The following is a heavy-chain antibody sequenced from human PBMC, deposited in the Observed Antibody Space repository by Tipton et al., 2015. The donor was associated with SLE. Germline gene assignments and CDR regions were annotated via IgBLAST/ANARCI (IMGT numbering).Heavy chain of an antibody. Sequence: SLRLSCAASGFTFSPYVMHWVRQASGKGLEYVAAISSDGGTAYYADSVKGRFTISRDNSRNTLYLQMGSVRPEDMAVYYCAKVGGTTYGWNFDLWGRGTQVTVSS. D-gene: IGHD1-7*01. CDR3: AKVGGTTYGWNFDL. J-gene: IGHJ2*01. V-gene: IGHV3-64*02. CDR2: ISSDGGTA. CDR1: GFTFSPYV.